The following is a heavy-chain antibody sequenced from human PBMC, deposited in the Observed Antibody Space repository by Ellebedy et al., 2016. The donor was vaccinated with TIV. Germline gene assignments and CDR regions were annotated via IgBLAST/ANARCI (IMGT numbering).Heavy chain of an antibody. V-gene: IGHV1-18*01. CDR3: ARVRSGSYYDY. D-gene: IGHD1-26*01. CDR2: VSAYRGST. Sequence: ASVKVSCKASGYRFTDYGISWARQAPGQGLEWMGWVSAYRGSTKYSQNFQDRVTMTTDTSTTTAYMELRSLRSEDTAVYYCARVRSGSYYDYWGQGTLVTVSS. J-gene: IGHJ4*02. CDR1: GYRFTDYG.